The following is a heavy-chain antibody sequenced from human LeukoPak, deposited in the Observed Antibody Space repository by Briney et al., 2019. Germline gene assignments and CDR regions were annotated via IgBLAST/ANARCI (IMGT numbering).Heavy chain of an antibody. D-gene: IGHD3-9*01. Sequence: GGSLRLSCAASGFTFSSYAMSWVRQAPGKGLEWVSAISGSGGSTYYADSVKGRFTISRDNSKNTLYLQMNSLRAEDTAVYYCAKPPYYDILTGYSPYYFDYWGQGTLSPSPQ. CDR3: AKPPYYDILTGYSPYYFDY. J-gene: IGHJ4*02. V-gene: IGHV3-23*01. CDR1: GFTFSSYA. CDR2: ISGSGGST.